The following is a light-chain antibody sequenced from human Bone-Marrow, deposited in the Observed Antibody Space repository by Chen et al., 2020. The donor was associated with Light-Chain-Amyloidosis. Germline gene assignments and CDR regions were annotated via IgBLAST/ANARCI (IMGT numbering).Light chain of an antibody. V-gene: IGLV2-14*03. CDR3: SSITDTTTWV. CDR2: DVN. Sequence: QSALTQPASVSGSLGQSITISCTGSISDIGSNQYVSWYQQYPDKAPQLIIYDVNNRPSGVSNRFSGSKSGSTAALTISGLLAEDEAIYYCSSITDTTTWVFGGGTKVTVL. J-gene: IGLJ3*02. CDR1: ISDIGSNQY.